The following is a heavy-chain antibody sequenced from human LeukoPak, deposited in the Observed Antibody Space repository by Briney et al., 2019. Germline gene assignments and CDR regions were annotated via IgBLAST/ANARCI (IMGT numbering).Heavy chain of an antibody. CDR1: GFTFSTYA. CDR3: ARDSPVFDY. J-gene: IGHJ4*02. CDR2: ISYDGSNK. Sequence: GRSLRLSCAASGFTFSTYAMHWVRQATGKGLEWVAVISYDGSNKYYADSVKGRFTISRDNSKNTLYLQMNSLRSEDTAVYYCARDSPVFDYWGQGTLVTVSS. V-gene: IGHV3-30*04.